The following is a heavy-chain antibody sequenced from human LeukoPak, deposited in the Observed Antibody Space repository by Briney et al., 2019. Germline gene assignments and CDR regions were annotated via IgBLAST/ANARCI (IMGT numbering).Heavy chain of an antibody. D-gene: IGHD3-22*01. J-gene: IGHJ6*03. Sequence: SETLSLTCAVYGGSFSGYYWSWIRQPPGKGLEWSGEIKHSGSTNYNPSLKSRFTISVDTSKNQFSLKLSSVTAADTAVYYCARGRITMIVVVPYYMDVWGKGTTVTVSS. CDR1: GGSFSGYY. V-gene: IGHV4-34*01. CDR3: ARGRITMIVVVPYYMDV. CDR2: IKHSGST.